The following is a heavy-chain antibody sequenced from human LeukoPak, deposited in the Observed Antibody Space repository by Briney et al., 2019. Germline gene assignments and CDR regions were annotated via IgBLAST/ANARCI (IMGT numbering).Heavy chain of an antibody. V-gene: IGHV1-69*05. D-gene: IGHD4-11*01. CDR3: AREGSTTDAFDI. J-gene: IGHJ3*02. Sequence: SVKVSCKASGGTFSSYAISWVRQAPGQGLEWMGGIIPIFGTANYAQKFQGRVTITTDESTSTAYMELSSLRSEDTAVYYCAREGSTTDAFDIWGQGTMVIVSS. CDR2: IIPIFGTA. CDR1: GGTFSSYA.